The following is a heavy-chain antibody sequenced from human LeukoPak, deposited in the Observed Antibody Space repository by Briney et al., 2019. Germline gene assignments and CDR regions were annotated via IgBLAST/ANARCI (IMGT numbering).Heavy chain of an antibody. D-gene: IGHD2-15*01. V-gene: IGHV4-34*01. CDR1: GGSFSGYY. Sequence: SETLSLTCAVYGGSFSGYYWSWIRQPPGKGLEWIGEINHSGSTNYNPSLKSRVTISVDTSKNQFSLKLSSVTAADTAVCYCARIPLKYCSGGSCYSGWGQGTLVTVSS. CDR2: INHSGST. J-gene: IGHJ4*02. CDR3: ARIPLKYCSGGSCYSG.